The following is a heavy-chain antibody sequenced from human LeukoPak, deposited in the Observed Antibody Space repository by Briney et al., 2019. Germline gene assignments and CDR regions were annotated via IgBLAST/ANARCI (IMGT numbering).Heavy chain of an antibody. V-gene: IGHV1-46*01. J-gene: IGHJ6*02. D-gene: IGHD6-6*01. CDR2: INPSGGST. CDR1: GYTFTSYY. CDR3: AIPLGQLGAPGYYYYGMDV. Sequence: GASVKVSCKASGYTFTSYYMHWVRQAPGQGLEWMGIINPSGGSTSYAQKFQGRVTMTRDTSTSTAYMELRSLRSDDTAVYYCAIPLGQLGAPGYYYYGMDVWGQGTTVTVSS.